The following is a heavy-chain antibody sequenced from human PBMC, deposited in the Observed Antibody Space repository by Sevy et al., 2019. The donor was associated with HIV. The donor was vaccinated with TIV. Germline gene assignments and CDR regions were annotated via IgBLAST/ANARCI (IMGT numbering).Heavy chain of an antibody. J-gene: IGHJ3*02. D-gene: IGHD6-19*01. Sequence: SEILSLTCTVSGGSISSYYWSWIRQPAGKGLEWIGRIYTSGSTNYNPSLKSRVTMSVDTSKNQFSLKLSSVTAADTAVYYCARGGCLAVAGPGAFDIWGQGTMVTVSS. CDR2: IYTSGST. V-gene: IGHV4-4*07. CDR1: GGSISSYY. CDR3: ARGGCLAVAGPGAFDI.